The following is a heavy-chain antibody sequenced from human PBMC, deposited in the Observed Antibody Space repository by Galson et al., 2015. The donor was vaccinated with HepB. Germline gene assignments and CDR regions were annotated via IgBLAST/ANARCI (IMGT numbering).Heavy chain of an antibody. Sequence: SLRLSCAASGFTFSSYAMHWVRQAPGKGLEYVSAISSNGGSTYYADSVKGRFTISRDNSKNTLYLQMNSLRPEDTAVYYCAKKRPLVGAYYFDYWGQGTLVTVSS. CDR2: ISSNGGST. D-gene: IGHD2-8*02. CDR3: AKKRPLVGAYYFDY. V-gene: IGHV3-64D*06. J-gene: IGHJ4*02. CDR1: GFTFSSYA.